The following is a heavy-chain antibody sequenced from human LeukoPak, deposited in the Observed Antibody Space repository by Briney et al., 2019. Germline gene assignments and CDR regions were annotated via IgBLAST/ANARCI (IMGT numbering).Heavy chain of an antibody. V-gene: IGHV1-18*01. CDR3: AREYYYDSSGYYHYWYFDL. D-gene: IGHD3-22*01. J-gene: IGHJ2*01. Sequence: ASVKVSCKASGYTFTSSGISWVRQAPGQGLEWMGWISAFNGNTNYAQKLQGRVTMTTDTSTSTVYMELSSLRSEDTAVYYCAREYYYDSSGYYHYWYFDLWGRGTLVTVSS. CDR2: ISAFNGNT. CDR1: GYTFTSSG.